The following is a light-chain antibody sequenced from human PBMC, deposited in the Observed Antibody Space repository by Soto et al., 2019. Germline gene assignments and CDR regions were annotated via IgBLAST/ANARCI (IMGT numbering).Light chain of an antibody. CDR1: NSNIGAGSD. Sequence: QSVLTQPPSVSGAPGQRATFSCTGSNSNIGAGSDVHWYQHLPGRAPKLLISGNNNRPSGVSDRFSAFKSGTSASLVITGLPAEDEADYYCLSYDSSLSGWVFGGGTQLTVL. CDR2: GNN. V-gene: IGLV1-40*01. J-gene: IGLJ3*02. CDR3: LSYDSSLSGWV.